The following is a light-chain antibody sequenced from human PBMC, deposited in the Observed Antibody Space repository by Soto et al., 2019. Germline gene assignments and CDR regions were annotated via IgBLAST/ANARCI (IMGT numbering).Light chain of an antibody. CDR2: LNSDGSH. Sequence: QAVLTQSPSASSSLGASVKLTCTLISGHSNYAIAWHQQHPEKGPRYLMKLNSDGSHSKGDGIPDRFSGSRSGAERYLTVFCLQCGGEADYCGQPWGPGLMVLGGGAKRPVL. CDR3: QPWGPGLMV. V-gene: IGLV4-69*01. J-gene: IGLJ3*02. CDR1: SGHSNYA.